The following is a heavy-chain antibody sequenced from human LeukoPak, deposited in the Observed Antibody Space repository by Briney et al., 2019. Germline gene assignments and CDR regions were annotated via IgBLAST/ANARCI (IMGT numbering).Heavy chain of an antibody. CDR2: IIPIFGTA. J-gene: IGHJ4*02. Sequence: SVKVSCKASGGTFSSYAVSWVRQAPGQGLEWMGGIIPIFGTANYAQKFQGRVTITADKSTSTAYMELSSLRSEDTAVYYCARAYADEVNTFDYWGQGTLVTVSS. D-gene: IGHD2/OR15-2a*01. V-gene: IGHV1-69*06. CDR3: ARAYADEVNTFDY. CDR1: GGTFSSYA.